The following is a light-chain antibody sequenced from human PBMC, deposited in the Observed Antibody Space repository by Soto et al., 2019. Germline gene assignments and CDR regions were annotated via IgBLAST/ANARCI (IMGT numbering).Light chain of an antibody. CDR2: SNN. CDR1: SSNIGAGFD. V-gene: IGLV1-40*01. J-gene: IGLJ1*01. CDR3: LSAYV. Sequence: QSVLTQPPSVSGAPGQRVTISCTGSSSNIGAGFDVHWYQQLPRTAPKLLIYSNNNRPSGVPDRFSVSRSATSASLAITGLQAADEADYISLSAYVFGTGTKVTVL.